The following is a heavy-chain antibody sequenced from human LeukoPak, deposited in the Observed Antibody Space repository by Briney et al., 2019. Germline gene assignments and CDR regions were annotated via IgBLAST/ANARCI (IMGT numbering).Heavy chain of an antibody. J-gene: IGHJ3*02. CDR1: GFTFSDYY. V-gene: IGHV3-11*01. CDR3: GRDFGLIGTKRSFDI. Sequence: PGGSLRLSCAASGFTFSDYYMGGIRQAPGKGLEWVSYISGSGSIIFYADSVKGRFTISRDNAKNSLFLQMNSLRAEDTAVYYCGRDFGLIGTKRSFDIWGQGTVVAVSS. D-gene: IGHD2-8*01. CDR2: ISGSGSII.